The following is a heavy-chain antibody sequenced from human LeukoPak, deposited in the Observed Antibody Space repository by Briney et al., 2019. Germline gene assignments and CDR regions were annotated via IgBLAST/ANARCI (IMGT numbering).Heavy chain of an antibody. CDR2: IYHSGTT. D-gene: IGHD6-13*01. Sequence: SETLSLTCAVSGGSISSGGYSWNWIRQPPGKGLEWIGYIYHSGTTYYNPSLKSRVTISVDRSKNQFSLKLSSVTAADTAVYYCARDQSSSWYWFDPWGQGTQVTVSS. V-gene: IGHV4-30-2*01. J-gene: IGHJ5*02. CDR1: GGSISSGGYS. CDR3: ARDQSSSWYWFDP.